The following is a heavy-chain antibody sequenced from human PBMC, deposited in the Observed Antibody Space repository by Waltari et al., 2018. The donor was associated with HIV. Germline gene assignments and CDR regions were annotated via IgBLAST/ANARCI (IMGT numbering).Heavy chain of an antibody. V-gene: IGHV3-21*01. Sequence: EVQLVESGGGLVKPGGSLRLSCVASGFTFSSYTMNWVRQAPGKGRELVSSISSSSSYIYYANSLKGRFPIPRDNAKTSLYLQMNSLRAEDTAVDYFARGWELLDYWGQGTLVTVSS. CDR2: ISSSSSYI. D-gene: IGHD1-26*01. CDR1: GFTFSSYT. CDR3: ARGWELLDY. J-gene: IGHJ4*02.